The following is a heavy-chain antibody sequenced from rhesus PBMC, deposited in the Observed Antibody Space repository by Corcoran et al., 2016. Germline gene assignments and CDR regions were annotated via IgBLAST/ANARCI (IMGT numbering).Heavy chain of an antibody. V-gene: IGHV3-186*02. CDR3: TTVGFDY. J-gene: IGHJ4*01. Sequence: EVQLVESGGGLVQPGGSLRLSCAAPGFTFSDYAIGWVRPVPGKGLEWVGYIRSKYNNYATEYAASVKGRFTISRDDSKNTLYLQMSSLKTEDTAVYYCTTVGFDYWGQGVLVTVSS. D-gene: IGHD5-24*01. CDR1: GFTFSDYA. CDR2: IRSKYNNYAT.